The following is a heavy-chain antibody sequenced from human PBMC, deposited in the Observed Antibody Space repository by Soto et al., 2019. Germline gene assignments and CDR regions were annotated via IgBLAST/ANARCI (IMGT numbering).Heavy chain of an antibody. V-gene: IGHV1-3*01. CDR1: GYTFSTYS. Sequence: ASVKGSGKASGYTFSTYSMDWGRQAPGHRLEWMGWINGATGQTRSSQRFQDRVTITRDTSASTAYMELSGLRSGDTAVYYCARANGMDENYYYYGMDIWGQGTTGTVS. CDR3: ARANGMDENYYYYGMDI. D-gene: IGHD1-1*01. J-gene: IGHJ6*02. CDR2: INGATGQT.